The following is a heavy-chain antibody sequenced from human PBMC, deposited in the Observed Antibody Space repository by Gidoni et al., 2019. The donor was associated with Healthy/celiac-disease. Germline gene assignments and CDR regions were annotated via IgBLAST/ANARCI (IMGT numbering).Heavy chain of an antibody. CDR1: GFTFSSYA. Sequence: EVQLVESGGGLVQPGGSLRLSCSASGFTFSSYAMHWVRQAPGKGLEYVSAISSNGGSTYYADSVKGRFTISRDNSKNTLYLQMSSLRAEDTAVYYCVKDPARNLPLIVVVPAAIGYGMDVWGQGTTVTVSS. CDR3: VKDPARNLPLIVVVPAAIGYGMDV. V-gene: IGHV3-64D*09. J-gene: IGHJ6*02. CDR2: ISSNGGST. D-gene: IGHD2-2*01.